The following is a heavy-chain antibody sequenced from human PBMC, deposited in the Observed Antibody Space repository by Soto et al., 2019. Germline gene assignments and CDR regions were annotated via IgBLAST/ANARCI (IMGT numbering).Heavy chain of an antibody. CDR2: IYYSGST. Sequence: SETLSLTCTVSGGSISSYSWSWIRQPPGKGLEWIGYIYYSGSTNYNPSLKSRVTISVDTSKNQFSLKLSSVTAADTAVYYCAGGGISAAGIEDNWFDPWGQGTLVTVSS. CDR3: AGGGISAAGIEDNWFDP. D-gene: IGHD6-13*01. J-gene: IGHJ5*02. CDR1: GGSISSYS. V-gene: IGHV4-59*01.